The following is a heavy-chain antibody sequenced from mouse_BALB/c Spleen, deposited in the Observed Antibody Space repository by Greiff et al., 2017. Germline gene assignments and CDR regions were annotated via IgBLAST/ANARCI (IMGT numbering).Heavy chain of an antibody. J-gene: IGHJ4*01. CDR3: ARPPITTVVGPYAMDY. V-gene: IGHV3-8*02. CDR1: GDSITSGY. CDR2: ISYSGST. D-gene: IGHD1-1*01. Sequence: EVKLQESGPSLVKPSQTLSLTCSVTGDSITSGYWNWIRKFPGNKLEYMGYISYSGSTYYNPSLKSRISITRDTSKNQYYLQLNSVTTEDTATYYCARPPITTVVGPYAMDYWGQGTSVTVSS.